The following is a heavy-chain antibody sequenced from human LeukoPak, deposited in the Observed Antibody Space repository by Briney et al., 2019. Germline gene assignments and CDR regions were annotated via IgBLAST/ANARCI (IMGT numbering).Heavy chain of an antibody. CDR3: ARAGWNYALNVDY. V-gene: IGHV4-34*09. CDR2: IYYSGST. CDR1: GGSFSGYY. Sequence: SETLSLTCAVYGGSFSGYYWSWIRQPPGKGLEWIGYIYYSGSTYYNPSLKSRVTISVDTSKNQFSLKLSSVTAADTAVYYCARAGWNYALNVDYWGQGTLVTVSS. D-gene: IGHD1-7*01. J-gene: IGHJ4*02.